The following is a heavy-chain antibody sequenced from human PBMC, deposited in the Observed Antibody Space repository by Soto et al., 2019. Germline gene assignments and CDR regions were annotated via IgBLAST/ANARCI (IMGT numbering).Heavy chain of an antibody. J-gene: IGHJ6*02. Sequence: ASVKVSCKASGYTFTGYYMHWGRQAPGKGLEWMGWINPTSGGTNYAQNFQGWVTIPADQSITTAYLQWSSLKASDTAIYYCARTAEAGKYYHGVDVWGQGTTFTVSS. CDR3: ARTAEAGKYYHGVDV. CDR2: INPTSGGT. D-gene: IGHD6-13*01. V-gene: IGHV1-2*04. CDR1: GYTFTGYY.